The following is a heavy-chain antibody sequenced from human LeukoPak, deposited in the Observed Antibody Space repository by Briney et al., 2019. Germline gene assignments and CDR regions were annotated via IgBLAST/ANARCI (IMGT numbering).Heavy chain of an antibody. J-gene: IGHJ1*01. D-gene: IGHD6-19*01. CDR3: ARAAVAGPLVYFQH. V-gene: IGHV3-21*01. CDR2: ISSSSSYI. CDR1: GFTFSSYS. Sequence: PGGSLRLSCAASGFTFSSYSMNWVRQAPGKGLEWVSSISSSSSYIYYADSVKGRFTISRDNAKNSLYLQMNSLRAEDTAVYYCARAAVAGPLVYFQHWGQGTLVTVSS.